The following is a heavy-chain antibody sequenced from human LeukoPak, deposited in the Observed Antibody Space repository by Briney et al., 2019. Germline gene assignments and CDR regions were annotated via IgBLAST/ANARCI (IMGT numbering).Heavy chain of an antibody. CDR2: IYYSGGT. CDR1: GGSISSYY. CDR3: ARQGHGFDY. J-gene: IGHJ4*02. V-gene: IGHV4-59*08. Sequence: PSETLSLTCTVSGGSISSYYWSWIRQPPGKGLEWIGYIYYSGGTNYNPSLKSRVTISVDTSKNQFSLKLSSVTAADTAVYYCARQGHGFDYWGQGTLVTVSS.